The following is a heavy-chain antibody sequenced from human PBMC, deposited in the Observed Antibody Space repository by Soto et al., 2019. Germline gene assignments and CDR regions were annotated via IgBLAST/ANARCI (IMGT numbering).Heavy chain of an antibody. V-gene: IGHV1-69*08. CDR2: IIPILVIA. CDR1: RGTFSSYT. D-gene: IGHD6-13*01. CDR3: ARDRDSSPTLDY. J-gene: IGHJ4*02. Sequence: QVQLVQSGAEVKKPGSSVKVSCKSSRGTFSSYTISWVRQAPGQGLEWMGRIIPILVIANYAQKFQGRVTITADKSTSTAYMELSSLRSEDTAVYYCARDRDSSPTLDYWGQGTLVTVSS.